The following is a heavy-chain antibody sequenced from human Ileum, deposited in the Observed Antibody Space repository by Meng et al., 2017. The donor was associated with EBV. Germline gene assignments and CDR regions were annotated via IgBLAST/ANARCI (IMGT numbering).Heavy chain of an antibody. Sequence: QIQLVQSGAEVKKPGDSVKVSCKASGYTFSNYGISWLRQAPGQGLEWMGWISAYNGNTNYAQNLQGRVTMTTDTSTGTAYMEVRSLRSDDTAVYYCARAGNGGSYYFTYWGQGTLVTASS. CDR1: GYTFSNYG. D-gene: IGHD1-26*01. CDR2: ISAYNGNT. V-gene: IGHV1-18*01. J-gene: IGHJ4*02. CDR3: ARAGNGGSYYFTY.